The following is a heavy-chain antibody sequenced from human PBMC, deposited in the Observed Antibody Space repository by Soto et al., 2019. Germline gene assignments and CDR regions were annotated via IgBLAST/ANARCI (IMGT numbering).Heavy chain of an antibody. Sequence: PGGSLIRSCSASGFTFSSYAMSWVRQSPGKWLEWVSAIPGSGTSTYYAGSVKGRFTISRVNSKNTLYLQMNSLRVEDTAVYYCAKIGSSSSVSLPLVLLDYWGQGALVTVSS. CDR2: IPGSGTST. D-gene: IGHD6-6*01. CDR3: AKIGSSSSVSLPLVLLDY. CDR1: GFTFSSYA. J-gene: IGHJ4*02. V-gene: IGHV3-23*01.